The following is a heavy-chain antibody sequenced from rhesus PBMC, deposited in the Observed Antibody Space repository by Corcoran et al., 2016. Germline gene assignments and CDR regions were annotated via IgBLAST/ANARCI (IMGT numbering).Heavy chain of an antibody. CDR3: AKLASSGWYYFDY. Sequence: EVQLVQSGAEVKRPGESLKISSKTAGYSFTSYWISWVRPIPGQGLEWMGAIDPSDSDTRYSPSFQGQVTISADKSISTTYLQWSSLKASDSATYYCAKLASSGWYYFDYWGQGVLVTVSS. V-gene: IGHV5-2*01. J-gene: IGHJ4*01. CDR1: GYSFTSYW. CDR2: IDPSDSDT. D-gene: IGHD6-31*01.